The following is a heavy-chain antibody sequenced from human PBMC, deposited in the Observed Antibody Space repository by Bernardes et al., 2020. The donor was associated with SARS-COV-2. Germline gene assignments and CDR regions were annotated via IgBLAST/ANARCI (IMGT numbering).Heavy chain of an antibody. Sequence: GGSLRLSCAASGYIFSTYCMSWVRQAPGQGLEWVAKINQDGSEKYYVDSVKGRFTISRDNARNSVYLQMNSLRVEDTAVYYCARDLNLMIQGVPLDFWGQGTLVTVSS. CDR3: ARDLNLMIQGVPLDF. CDR1: GYIFSTYC. V-gene: IGHV3-7*03. D-gene: IGHD3-10*01. J-gene: IGHJ4*02. CDR2: INQDGSEK.